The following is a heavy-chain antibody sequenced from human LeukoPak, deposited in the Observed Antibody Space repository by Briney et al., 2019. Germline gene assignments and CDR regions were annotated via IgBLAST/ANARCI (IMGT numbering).Heavy chain of an antibody. V-gene: IGHV4-59*12. CDR2: IYYSGST. CDR3: ARERDYGDY. J-gene: IGHJ4*02. Sequence: PSETLSLTCTVSGGSISSYYWSWIRQPPGKGLEWIGYIYYSGSTNYNPSLKSRVAISLDTSKNQFSLKLTSVTASDTAIYYCARERDYGDYWGQGTLVTVSS. CDR1: GGSISSYY.